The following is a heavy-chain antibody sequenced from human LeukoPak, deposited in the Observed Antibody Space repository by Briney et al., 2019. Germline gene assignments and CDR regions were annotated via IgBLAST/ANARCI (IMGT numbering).Heavy chain of an antibody. CDR3: ARADTLGYCSSTSCYGMDV. V-gene: IGHV1-69*13. D-gene: IGHD2-2*01. CDR2: IIPIFGTA. J-gene: IGHJ6*02. CDR1: GGTFSSYA. Sequence: GASVKVSCKASGGTFSSYAISWVRQAPGQGLEWMGGIIPIFGTANYAQKFQGRVTITADESTSTAYMELSSLRSEDTAVYYCARADTLGYCSSTSCYGMDVWGQGTTVTVSS.